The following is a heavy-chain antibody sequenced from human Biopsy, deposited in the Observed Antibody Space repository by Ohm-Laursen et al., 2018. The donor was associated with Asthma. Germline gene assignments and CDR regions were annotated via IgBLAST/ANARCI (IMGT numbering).Heavy chain of an antibody. CDR1: GGSTSSEDYY. Sequence: GTLSLTCTVSGGSTSSEDYYWTWIRLPPGKGLEYIGDVSHTGSTNYNPSLKSRVTMSLDTSKSQFSLRLTSVTPADTAVYYCARLADCSGGACYSYGWFDPWGQGTLVTVSS. J-gene: IGHJ5*02. CDR2: VSHTGST. V-gene: IGHV4-61*08. CDR3: ARLADCSGGACYSYGWFDP. D-gene: IGHD2-15*01.